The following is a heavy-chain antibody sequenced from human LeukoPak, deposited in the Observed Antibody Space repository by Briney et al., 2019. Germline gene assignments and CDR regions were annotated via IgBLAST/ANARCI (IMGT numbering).Heavy chain of an antibody. CDR1: GFTFSSYS. V-gene: IGHV3-23*01. CDR3: AAAGGLRYY. D-gene: IGHD3-16*01. CDR2: ISGSGGST. Sequence: GGSLRLSCAASGFTFSSYSMNWVRQAPGKGLEWVSAISGSGGSTYYADSVKGRFTISRDNSKNTLYLQMNSLRAEDTAVYYCAAAGGLRYYWGQGTLVTVSS. J-gene: IGHJ4*02.